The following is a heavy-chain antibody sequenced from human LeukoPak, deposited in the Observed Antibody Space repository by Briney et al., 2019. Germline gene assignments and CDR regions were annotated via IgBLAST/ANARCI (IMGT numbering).Heavy chain of an antibody. V-gene: IGHV4-39*01. CDR2: IYYSGNT. CDR1: GASISRGGYY. J-gene: IGHJ4*02. D-gene: IGHD3-16*01. Sequence: PSETLSLTCTVSGASISRGGYYWDWIRQPPGKGLEWIGTIYYSGNTYYNPSLKSRVTISADTSRNQFSLKLTSVTAADTAVYYCAKGLPLVTYYDYVWGSPGLFDYWGQGTLVTVSS. CDR3: AKGLPLVTYYDYVWGSPGLFDY.